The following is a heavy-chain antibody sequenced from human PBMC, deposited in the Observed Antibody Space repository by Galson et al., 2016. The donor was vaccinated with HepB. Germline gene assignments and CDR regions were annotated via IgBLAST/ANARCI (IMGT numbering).Heavy chain of an antibody. D-gene: IGHD3-3*01. V-gene: IGHV3-23*01. CDR2: ISDSGGST. CDR3: AKGPDFWSGYYHFDY. CDR1: GFTFSSYA. Sequence: SLRLSCAASGFTFSSYAMSWVRQAPGKGLEWVSTISDSGGSTYSADSVKGRFTISRDNSKNTLYLQMKSLRAEDTAIYYCAKGPDFWSGYYHFDYGGQGTLVTVSS. J-gene: IGHJ4*02.